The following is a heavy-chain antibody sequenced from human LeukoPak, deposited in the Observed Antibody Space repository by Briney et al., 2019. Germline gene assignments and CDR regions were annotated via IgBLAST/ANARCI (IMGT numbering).Heavy chain of an antibody. J-gene: IGHJ4*02. CDR2: IYHSGST. V-gene: IGHV4-34*01. CDR3: ARRLVVVTASGYFGY. CDR1: GGSFSGYY. D-gene: IGHD2-21*02. Sequence: SETLSLTCAVYGGSFSGYYWSWIRQPPGKGLEWIGYIYHSGSTYYNPSLKSRVTISVDRSKNQFSLKLSSVTAADTAVYYCARRLVVVTASGYFGYWGQGTLVTVSS.